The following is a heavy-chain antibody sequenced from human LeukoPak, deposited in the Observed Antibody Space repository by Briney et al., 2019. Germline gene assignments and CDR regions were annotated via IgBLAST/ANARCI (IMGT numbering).Heavy chain of an antibody. CDR3: ASAPSVLRFLEWLPPSDYYYMDV. D-gene: IGHD3-3*01. J-gene: IGHJ6*03. CDR2: IIPIFGTA. V-gene: IGHV1-69*13. CDR1: GGTFSSHA. Sequence: ASVKVSCKASGGTFSSHAISWVRQAPGQGLEWMGGIIPIFGTANYAQKFQGRVTITADESTSTAYMELSSLRSEDTAVYYCASAPSVLRFLEWLPPSDYYYMDVWGKGTTVTVSS.